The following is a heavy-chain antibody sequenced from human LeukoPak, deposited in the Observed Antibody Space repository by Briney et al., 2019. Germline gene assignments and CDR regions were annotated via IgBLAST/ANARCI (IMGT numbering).Heavy chain of an antibody. D-gene: IGHD4-17*01. CDR3: AKYWGAYGDYRGRYMDV. Sequence: GGSLRLSCAASGFTFSSYAMSWVRQAPGKGLEWVSAISGSGGSTYYADSVKGRFTISRDNSKNTLYLQMNSLRAEDTAVYYCAKYWGAYGDYRGRYMDVWGKGTTVTVS. V-gene: IGHV3-23*01. J-gene: IGHJ6*03. CDR2: ISGSGGST. CDR1: GFTFSSYA.